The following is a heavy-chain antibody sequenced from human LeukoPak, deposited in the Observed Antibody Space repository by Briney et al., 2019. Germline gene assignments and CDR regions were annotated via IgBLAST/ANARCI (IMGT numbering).Heavy chain of an antibody. CDR1: GFTFSTYW. Sequence: GGSLRLSCAASGFTFSTYWMSWVRQAPGKGLEWVANIKQDGSEKYYVDSVKGRFTISRDNAKNSLYLQMNSLRAEDTAVYYCAREGGIAARRFLDYWGQGTLVTVSS. V-gene: IGHV3-7*01. J-gene: IGHJ4*02. CDR2: IKQDGSEK. CDR3: AREGGIAARRFLDY. D-gene: IGHD6-6*01.